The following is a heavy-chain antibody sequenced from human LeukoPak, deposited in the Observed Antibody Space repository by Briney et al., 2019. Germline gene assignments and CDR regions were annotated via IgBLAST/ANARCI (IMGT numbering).Heavy chain of an antibody. CDR1: GGSISSYY. Sequence: PSETLSLTCTVSGGSISSYYWSWIRQPPGKGLEWIGYIYYSGSTNYNPSLKSRVTISVDTSKNQFSLKLGSVTAADTAVYYCAREKVDDSSGYPKYNWFDPWGQGTLVTVSS. V-gene: IGHV4-59*01. D-gene: IGHD3-22*01. J-gene: IGHJ5*02. CDR2: IYYSGST. CDR3: AREKVDDSSGYPKYNWFDP.